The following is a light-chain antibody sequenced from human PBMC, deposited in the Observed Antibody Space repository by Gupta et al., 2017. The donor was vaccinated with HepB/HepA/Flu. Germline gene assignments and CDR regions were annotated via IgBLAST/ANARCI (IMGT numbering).Light chain of an antibody. V-gene: IGKV1-39*01. CDR2: AAS. J-gene: IGKJ3*01. CDR3: QQSYSTFL. CDR1: QSISSY. Sequence: DIQMTQSPSSLSASVGDRVTITCRESQSISSYLYWYQQKPGKAPKLLIYAASSLQRGVTSRFSGSGEGKDFSLTSSGLQYEDCANYYRQQSYSTFLFGHGTKVDIK.